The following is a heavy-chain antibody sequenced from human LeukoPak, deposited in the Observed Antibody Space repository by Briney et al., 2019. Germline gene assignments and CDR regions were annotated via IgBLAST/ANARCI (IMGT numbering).Heavy chain of an antibody. D-gene: IGHD6-13*01. CDR2: IRYDGSNK. CDR3: ARDSDSSSWYFFPWFDP. V-gene: IGHV3-30*02. J-gene: IGHJ5*02. CDR1: GFTFSSYG. Sequence: GGSLRLSCAASGFTFSSYGMHWVRQAPGKGLEWVAFIRYDGSNKYYADSVKGRFTISRDNSKNTLYLQMNSLRAEDTAVYYCARDSDSSSWYFFPWFDPWGQGTLVTVSS.